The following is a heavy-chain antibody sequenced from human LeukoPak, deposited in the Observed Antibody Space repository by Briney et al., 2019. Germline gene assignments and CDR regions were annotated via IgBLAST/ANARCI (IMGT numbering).Heavy chain of an antibody. J-gene: IGHJ4*02. CDR3: ARVDLPGAAASYYFDY. CDR1: GYTFTSYG. Sequence: ASVKVSCKASGYTFTSYGISWVRQAPGQGLEWMGWISAYNGNTNYAQKLQGRVTMTTDTSTSTAYMELRSLRSDDTAVYYCARVDLPGAAASYYFDYWGQGTLVTVSS. CDR2: ISAYNGNT. D-gene: IGHD2-2*01. V-gene: IGHV1-18*01.